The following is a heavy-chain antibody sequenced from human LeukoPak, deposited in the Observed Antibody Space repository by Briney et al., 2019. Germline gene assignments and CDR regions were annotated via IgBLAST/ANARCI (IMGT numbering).Heavy chain of an antibody. D-gene: IGHD5-12*01. Sequence: GRSLRLSCAASGFNFRTSWMNWVRQAPGKGLEWVASINQDGNENYYVDSVMGRFTISRDNAKNSLFLQVNSLRAEDTAVYYCARDRGYNCFDYWGQGTLVTVSS. CDR1: GFNFRTSW. CDR2: INQDGNEN. CDR3: ARDRGYNCFDY. J-gene: IGHJ4*02. V-gene: IGHV3-7*01.